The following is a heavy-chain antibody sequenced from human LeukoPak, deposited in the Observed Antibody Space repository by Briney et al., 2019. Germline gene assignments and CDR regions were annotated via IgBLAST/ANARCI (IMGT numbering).Heavy chain of an antibody. CDR3: ARYSSSSLIDY. J-gene: IGHJ4*02. D-gene: IGHD6-6*01. V-gene: IGHV4-39*01. CDR2: IYYSGST. Sequence: SETLSLTCTVSGGSISSSSYYWGWIRQPPGKGLEWIGSIYYSGSTCYNPSLKSRVTISVDTSKNQFSLKLSSVTAADTAVYYCARYSSSSLIDYWGQGTLVTVSS. CDR1: GGSISSSSYY.